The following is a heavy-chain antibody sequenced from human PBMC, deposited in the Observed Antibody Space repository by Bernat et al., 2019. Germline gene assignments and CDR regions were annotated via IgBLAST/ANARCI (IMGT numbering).Heavy chain of an antibody. Sequence: EVQLVESGGGLVQPGGSLRLSCAASGFTFSSYAMSWVRQAPGKGMEWVSAIRGSGGSTSYADSGKGRFTISRDNSKNTLYLQMNSLRAEDTAVYYCARADGNSFWFDPWGQGTLVTVSS. V-gene: IGHV3-23*04. CDR2: IRGSGGST. CDR1: GFTFSSYA. D-gene: IGHD4-23*01. CDR3: ARADGNSFWFDP. J-gene: IGHJ5*02.